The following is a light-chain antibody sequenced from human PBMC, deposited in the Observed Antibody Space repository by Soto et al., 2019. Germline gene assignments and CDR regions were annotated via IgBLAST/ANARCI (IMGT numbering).Light chain of an antibody. CDR2: LAS. J-gene: IGKJ2*01. Sequence: ENVLTQSPGTLSLSPGERATLSCRASQSVSGSYLAWYQQKPGQAPRLLIYLASTRANGIPDRFSGSASGTDFTLSISRLEPEDSAVYYCHQYGGAPQTFGQGTKLEI. CDR1: QSVSGSY. V-gene: IGKV3-20*01. CDR3: HQYGGAPQT.